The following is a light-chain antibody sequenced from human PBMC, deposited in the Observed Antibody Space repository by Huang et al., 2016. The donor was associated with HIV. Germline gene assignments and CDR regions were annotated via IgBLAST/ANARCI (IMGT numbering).Light chain of an antibody. Sequence: DIQMTQSPSSLSASVGDRVTITCRASQGITKSLVWYQQKPGKAPKLLLFATSRLERRVPSRFSVSGSGTDFTLTISSLQPEDFATYYCQQYYNTPYTFGQGTKLEIK. CDR1: QGITKS. V-gene: IGKV1-NL1*01. J-gene: IGKJ2*01. CDR2: ATS. CDR3: QQYYNTPYT.